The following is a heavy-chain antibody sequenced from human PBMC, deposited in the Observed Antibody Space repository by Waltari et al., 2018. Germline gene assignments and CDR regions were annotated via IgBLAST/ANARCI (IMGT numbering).Heavy chain of an antibody. Sequence: QVQLVESGGGVVQPGRSLRLACLASGFTFRTYGMHWVRQAPGEGLEWVAFLRSDGPTKKYQNSVKGRFTISRDNSKNTLFLQMDSLRGDDTAVYYCAKTSSLGGFDFWGQGTTVTVSS. D-gene: IGHD3-16*01. V-gene: IGHV3-30*02. CDR3: AKTSSLGGFDF. J-gene: IGHJ3*01. CDR1: GFTFRTYG. CDR2: LRSDGPTK.